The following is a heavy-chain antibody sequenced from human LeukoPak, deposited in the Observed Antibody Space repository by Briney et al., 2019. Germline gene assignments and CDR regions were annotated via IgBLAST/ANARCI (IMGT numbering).Heavy chain of an antibody. CDR2: INHSGFT. D-gene: IGHD2-15*01. Sequence: PSETLSLTCAVYGGSFSGYYGSWIRQPPGKGLEWIGEINHSGFTNYNPSLKSRVTISVDTSKNRFSLKLSSVTAADTAVYYCARGRLGYCSGGSCYSGLDYWGQGTLVTVSS. CDR1: GGSFSGYY. V-gene: IGHV4-34*01. J-gene: IGHJ4*02. CDR3: ARGRLGYCSGGSCYSGLDY.